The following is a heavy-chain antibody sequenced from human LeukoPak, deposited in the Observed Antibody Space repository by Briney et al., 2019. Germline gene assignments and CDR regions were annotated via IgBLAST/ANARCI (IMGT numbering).Heavy chain of an antibody. J-gene: IGHJ4*02. D-gene: IGHD1-26*01. Sequence: GASVNVSFTASVYTFTCYYIHWVRQAPGQGLEWMGWINHNSGGTNYAPKFKGRVTMTRDTSISTTYMELNTLRSDDTAMYYCARGGPKPIMGAADCWGQGTLVTVSS. CDR3: ARGGPKPIMGAADC. V-gene: IGHV1-2*02. CDR2: INHNSGGT. CDR1: VYTFTCYY.